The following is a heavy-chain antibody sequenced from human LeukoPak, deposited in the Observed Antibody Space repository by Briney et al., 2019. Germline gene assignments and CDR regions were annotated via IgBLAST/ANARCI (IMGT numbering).Heavy chain of an antibody. D-gene: IGHD2-21*01. Sequence: SETLSLTCTVSGGSISSYYWSWIRQFPGKGLEWIGYISYRGSTSYNPSLNSRVSISLDTSKNQLSLKLSSVTAADTAVYYCARRSTVVGMGWFDPWGQGTLVIVSS. CDR2: ISYRGST. CDR1: GGSISSYY. V-gene: IGHV4-59*08. J-gene: IGHJ5*02. CDR3: ARRSTVVGMGWFDP.